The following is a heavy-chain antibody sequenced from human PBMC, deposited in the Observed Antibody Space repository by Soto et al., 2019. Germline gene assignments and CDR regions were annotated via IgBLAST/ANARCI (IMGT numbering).Heavy chain of an antibody. CDR1: GGSFSGYY. CDR2: INHSGST. V-gene: IGHV4-34*01. Sequence: SETLSLTCAVYGGSFSGYYWSWIRQPPGKGLEWIGEINHSGSTNYNPSLKSRVTISVDTSKDQFSLKLSSVTAADTAVYYCARTHPIAQGPSAYWGQGTLVTVSS. D-gene: IGHD6-13*01. J-gene: IGHJ4*02. CDR3: ARTHPIAQGPSAY.